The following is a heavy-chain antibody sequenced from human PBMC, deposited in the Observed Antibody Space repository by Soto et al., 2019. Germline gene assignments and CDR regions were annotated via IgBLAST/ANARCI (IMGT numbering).Heavy chain of an antibody. J-gene: IGHJ6*02. V-gene: IGHV4-59*02. D-gene: IGHD2-15*01. CDR3: ARDQVVVAASAFYYSYGMDI. Sequence: TLAIGSAACGGSVCIYVLGWLLKNPGKGLEWIGYIYYSGSTNYNPSLKSRVTISVDTSKNQFSLKLSSVTAADTAVYYCARDQVVVAASAFYYSYGMDIWGQGTTVTVSS. CDR1: GGSVCIYV. CDR2: IYYSGST.